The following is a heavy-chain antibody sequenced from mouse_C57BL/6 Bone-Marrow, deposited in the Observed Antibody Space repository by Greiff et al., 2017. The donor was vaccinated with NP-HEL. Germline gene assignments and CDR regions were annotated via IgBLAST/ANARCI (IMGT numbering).Heavy chain of an antibody. V-gene: IGHV1-72*01. CDR1: GYTFTSYW. Sequence: QVQLQQPGAELVKPGASVKLSCKASGYTFTSYWMHWVKQRPGRGLEWIGRIDPNSGGTKYNEKFKSKATLTVDKPSSTAYMQLSSLTSEDSAVDYCARVGYYGSSYVDWYFDVWGTGTTVTVSS. CDR3: ARVGYYGSSYVDWYFDV. CDR2: IDPNSGGT. J-gene: IGHJ1*03. D-gene: IGHD1-1*01.